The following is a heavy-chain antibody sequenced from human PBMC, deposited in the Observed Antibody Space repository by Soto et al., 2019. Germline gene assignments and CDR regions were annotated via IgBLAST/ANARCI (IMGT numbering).Heavy chain of an antibody. V-gene: IGHV1-2*04. CDR2: INPNSGGT. J-gene: IGHJ3*02. Sequence: ASVKVSCKASGYTFTGYYMHWVRQAPGQGLEWMGWINPNSGGTNYAQKFQGWVTMTRDTSISTAYMELSRLRSDDTAVYYCARGPYDSSGSQCAFDIWGQGVLVTV. CDR3: ARGPYDSSGSQCAFDI. D-gene: IGHD3-22*01. CDR1: GYTFTGYY.